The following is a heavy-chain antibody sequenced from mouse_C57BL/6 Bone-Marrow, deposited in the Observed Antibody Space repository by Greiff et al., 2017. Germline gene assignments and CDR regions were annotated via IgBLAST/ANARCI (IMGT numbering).Heavy chain of an antibody. CDR3: SEDSAVYYCACQYYGSGDVAY. D-gene: IGHD1-1*01. Sequence: VQRVESGPELARPGASVKISCQAFYTFSRRDHFAIRDTNYWMQRVKQRPGQGLDWNGAIYPGYGDTSYNHKFKGKASLAADKSSSTVYMQLSSLTSEDSAVYYCACQYYGSGDVAYWGQGTLVTVSA. V-gene: IGHV1-87*01. J-gene: IGHJ3*01. CDR1: YTFS. CDR2: GQGLDWNG.